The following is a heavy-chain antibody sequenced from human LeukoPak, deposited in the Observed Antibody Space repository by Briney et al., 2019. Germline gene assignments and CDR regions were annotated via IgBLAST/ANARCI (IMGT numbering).Heavy chain of an antibody. J-gene: IGHJ5*02. CDR3: ARLVGMITFGGVP. D-gene: IGHD3-16*01. CDR1: GGSVSSGSYY. CDR2: IYYSGSA. Sequence: SETLSLTCTVSGGSVSSGSYYWSWIRQPPGKGLEWIGYIYYSGSANYNPSLKSRVTISVDTSKNQFSLKLSSVTAADTAVYYCARLVGMITFGGVPWGQGTLVTVSS. V-gene: IGHV4-61*01.